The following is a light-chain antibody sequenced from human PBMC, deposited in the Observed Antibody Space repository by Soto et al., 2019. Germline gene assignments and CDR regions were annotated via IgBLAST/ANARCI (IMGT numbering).Light chain of an antibody. Sequence: IVLTQSPGTLSLSAWERATLSCGASQSISSSYLVWYQQKPGQAPRLLIYGASTRATGIPDRFSGSGSGTDFTLTISRLEPEDVAVYYCQQYGSSPGTFGQGTKVDIK. CDR1: QSISSSY. CDR2: GAS. CDR3: QQYGSSPGT. J-gene: IGKJ1*01. V-gene: IGKV3-20*01.